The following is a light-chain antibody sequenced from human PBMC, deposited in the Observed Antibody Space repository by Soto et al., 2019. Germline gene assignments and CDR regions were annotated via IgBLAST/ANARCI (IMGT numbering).Light chain of an antibody. Sequence: QSALTQPPSASGTPGQRVTISCSGSSSNIETNTVDWYQQLPGTAPKVLIFNNNQRPSGVPDRFSGSKSGTSASLAISGLESEDEAHYYCAVWDDSLSGMIFGGGTKLTVL. CDR2: NNN. V-gene: IGLV1-44*01. CDR3: AVWDDSLSGMI. J-gene: IGLJ2*01. CDR1: SSNIETNT.